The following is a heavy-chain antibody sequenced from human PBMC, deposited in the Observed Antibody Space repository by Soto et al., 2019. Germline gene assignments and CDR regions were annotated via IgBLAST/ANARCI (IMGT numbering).Heavy chain of an antibody. D-gene: IGHD3-3*01. CDR1: GYTFTSYA. CDR3: ARGSYYDFWNHPVVLDV. CDR2: INAGNGNT. V-gene: IGHV1-3*01. J-gene: IGHJ6*02. Sequence: ASVKVSCKASGYTFTSYAMHWVRQAPGQRLEWMGWINAGNGNTKYSQKFQGRVTITRDTSASTAYMELSSLRSEDTAVYYCARGSYYDFWNHPVVLDVWGQGTTVTV.